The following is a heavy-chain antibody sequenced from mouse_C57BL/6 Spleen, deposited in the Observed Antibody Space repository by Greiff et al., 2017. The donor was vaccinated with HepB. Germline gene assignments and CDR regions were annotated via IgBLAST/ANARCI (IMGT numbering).Heavy chain of an antibody. CDR2: IYPGDGDT. D-gene: IGHD1-1*01. V-gene: IGHV1-82*01. Sequence: VQLQQSGPELVKPGASVKISCKASGYAFSSSWMNWVKQRPGKGLEWIGRIYPGDGDTNYNGKFKGKATLTADKSSSTAYMQLSSLTSEDSAVYFCARKRDYGSSWDYWGQGTTLTVSS. CDR1: GYAFSSSW. CDR3: ARKRDYGSSWDY. J-gene: IGHJ2*01.